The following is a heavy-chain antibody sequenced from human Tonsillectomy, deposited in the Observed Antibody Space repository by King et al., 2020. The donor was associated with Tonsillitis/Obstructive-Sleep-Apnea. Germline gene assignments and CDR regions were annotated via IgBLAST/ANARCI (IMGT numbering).Heavy chain of an antibody. CDR3: AKDYGDSYGHCYDY. CDR2: ISWSSGSM. V-gene: IGHV3-9*01. J-gene: IGHJ4*02. CDR1: GFTFDDYA. Sequence: VQLVESGGGLVQPGRSLRLSCAASGFTFDDYAMRWVRQAPGKGLEWVSGISWSSGSMGYADSVKGRITISRDNAKNSLYLQMNSLRAEDTALYYCAKDYGDSYGHCYDYWGQGTLVTVSS. D-gene: IGHD5-18*01.